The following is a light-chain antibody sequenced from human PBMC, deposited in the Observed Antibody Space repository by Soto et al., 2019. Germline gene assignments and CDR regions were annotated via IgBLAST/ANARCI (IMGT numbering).Light chain of an antibody. V-gene: IGKV3-11*01. CDR2: DAS. CDR1: QSVSSY. Sequence: EIVLTQSPATLSLSPGERATLSCRASQSVSSYLAWYQQKPGQAPRLLIYDASNRATGIPARFSGSGSGTDFTLTINRLEPEDFAVYYCQQYGSSFPFGQGTKVDI. CDR3: QQYGSSFP. J-gene: IGKJ1*01.